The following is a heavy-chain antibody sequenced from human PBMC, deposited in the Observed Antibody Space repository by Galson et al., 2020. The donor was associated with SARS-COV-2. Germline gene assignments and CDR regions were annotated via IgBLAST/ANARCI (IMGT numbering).Heavy chain of an antibody. CDR1: GFTFSSYS. Sequence: GGSLRLSCAASGFTFSSYSMNWVRQAPGKGLEWVSSISSSSSYIYYADSVKGRFTISRDNAKNSLYLQMNSLRAEDTAVYYCARVKGGSEYYYYYGMDVWGQGTTVTVSS. J-gene: IGHJ6*02. V-gene: IGHV3-21*01. CDR3: ARVKGGSEYYYYYGMDV. D-gene: IGHD3-16*01. CDR2: ISSSSSYI.